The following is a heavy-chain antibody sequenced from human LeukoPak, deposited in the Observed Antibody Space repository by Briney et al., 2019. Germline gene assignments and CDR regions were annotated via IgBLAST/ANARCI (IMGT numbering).Heavy chain of an antibody. CDR2: ISSSSSYI. D-gene: IGHD4-11*01. Sequence: PGGSLRLSCAASGFTFSSYSMNWVRQAPGKGLEWVSSISSSSSYIYYADSVKGRFTISRDNAKNSPYLQMNSLRAEDTAVYYCATLLQGDGMDVWGKGTTVTVSS. J-gene: IGHJ6*04. V-gene: IGHV3-21*01. CDR1: GFTFSSYS. CDR3: ATLLQGDGMDV.